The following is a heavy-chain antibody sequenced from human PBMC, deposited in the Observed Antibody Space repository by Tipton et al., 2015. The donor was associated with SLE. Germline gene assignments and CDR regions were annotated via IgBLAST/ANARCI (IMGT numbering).Heavy chain of an antibody. CDR1: GFTFDDYA. CDR2: INWNSDSK. V-gene: IGHV3-9*01. CDR3: AKGGSGWFTGNWYLDL. J-gene: IGHJ2*01. D-gene: IGHD6-19*01. Sequence: SLRLSCEASGFTFDDYAMHWVRQVPGKGLEWVSGINWNSDSKGYGDSVKGRFAISRDNAKNSLFLEMNSRRSDDTAFYYCAKGGSGWFTGNWYLDLWGRGTLVTVSS.